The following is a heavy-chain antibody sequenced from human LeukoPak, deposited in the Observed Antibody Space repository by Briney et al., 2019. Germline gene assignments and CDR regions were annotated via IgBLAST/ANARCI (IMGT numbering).Heavy chain of an antibody. V-gene: IGHV3-30*02. CDR3: AKDGYYDFWSGSVGYYFDY. CDR2: IRYDGSNK. J-gene: IGHJ4*02. D-gene: IGHD3-3*01. CDR1: GFTFSSYG. Sequence: GGSLRLSCAASGFTFSSYGMHWVRQAPGKGLEWVAFIRYDGSNKYYADSVKGRFTISRDNSKNTLYLQMNSLRAEDTAVYYCAKDGYYDFWSGSVGYYFDYWGQGTLVTVSS.